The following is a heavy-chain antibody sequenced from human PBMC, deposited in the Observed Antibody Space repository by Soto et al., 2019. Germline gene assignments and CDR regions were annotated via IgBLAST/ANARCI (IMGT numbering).Heavy chain of an antibody. CDR3: ARVGTTGTTDAFDI. CDR2: INPNSGGT. J-gene: IGHJ3*02. V-gene: IGHV1-2*02. Sequence: XSVKVSCKASGYTFTGYYMHWVRQAPGQGLEWMGWINPNSGGTNYAQKFQGRVTMTRDTSISTAYMELSRLRSDDTAVYYCARVGTTGTTDAFDIWGQGKMVTVSS. D-gene: IGHD1-1*01. CDR1: GYTFTGYY.